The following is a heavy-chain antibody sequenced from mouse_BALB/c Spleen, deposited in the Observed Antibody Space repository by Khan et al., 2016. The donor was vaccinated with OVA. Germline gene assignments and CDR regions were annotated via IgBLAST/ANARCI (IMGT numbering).Heavy chain of an antibody. CDR3: ARSGYFAWFAY. CDR1: GFNIKDYY. V-gene: IGHV14-1*02. J-gene: IGHJ3*01. Sequence: VRLQQSGAELVRPGALVKLSCKASGFNIKDYYMHWVKQRPEQGLEWIGWIDPENGETVYDPKFQGKANITADTSSNTAYLQLSSLTSEDTAVYYCARSGYFAWFAYWGPGTLVTVSA. CDR2: IDPENGET.